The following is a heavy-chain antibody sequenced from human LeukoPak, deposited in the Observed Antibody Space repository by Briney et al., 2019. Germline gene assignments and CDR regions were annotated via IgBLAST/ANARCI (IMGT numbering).Heavy chain of an antibody. V-gene: IGHV1-69*05. CDR2: IIPIFGTA. Sequence: GASVKVSCKASGGTFSSYAISWVRQAPGQGLEWMGRIIPIFGTANYAQKFHGRVTITTDESTSTAYMELSSLRSEDTAVYYCARDALRTGYLAGYYYYMDVWGKGTTVTVSS. J-gene: IGHJ6*03. CDR3: ARDALRTGYLAGYYYYMDV. CDR1: GGTFSSYA. D-gene: IGHD3/OR15-3a*01.